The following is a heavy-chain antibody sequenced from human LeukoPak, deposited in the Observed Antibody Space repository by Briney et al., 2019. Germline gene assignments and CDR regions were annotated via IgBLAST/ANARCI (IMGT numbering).Heavy chain of an antibody. D-gene: IGHD5-18*01. CDR1: GFTFSSYE. Sequence: GGSLRLSCAASGFTFSSYEMNWVRQAPGKGLEWVSYISSSGRTIYYADSVKGRFTISRDNAKNSLYLQMNSLRAEDTAVYYCARGGYSYGTDYWGQGTLVTVSS. CDR3: ARGGYSYGTDY. CDR2: ISSSGRTI. V-gene: IGHV3-48*03. J-gene: IGHJ4*02.